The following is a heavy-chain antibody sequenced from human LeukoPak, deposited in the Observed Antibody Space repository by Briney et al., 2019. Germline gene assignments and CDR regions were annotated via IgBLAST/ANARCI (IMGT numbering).Heavy chain of an antibody. Sequence: SVKVSCKASGGTFSSYAISWVRQAPGQGLEWMGGIIPIFGTVNYAQKFQGRVTITADESTSTAYMELSSLRSEDTAVYYCARVYSSGYYLAGAFDIWGQGTMVTVSS. CDR1: GGTFSSYA. CDR3: ARVYSSGYYLAGAFDI. CDR2: IIPIFGTV. D-gene: IGHD3-22*01. V-gene: IGHV1-69*13. J-gene: IGHJ3*02.